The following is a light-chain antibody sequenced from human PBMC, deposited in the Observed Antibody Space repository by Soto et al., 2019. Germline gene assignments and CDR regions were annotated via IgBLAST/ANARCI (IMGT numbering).Light chain of an antibody. CDR1: SSDVGGYNY. CDR2: EVS. V-gene: IGLV2-14*01. J-gene: IGLJ1*01. CDR3: SSYAGSSNV. Sequence: QSVLTQPASVSGSPGQSITISCTGTSSDVGGYNYVSWYQQHPGKAPKLIIYEVSARPSGVSNRFSGSKSGKTASLTISGLQAEDEADYYCSSYAGSSNVFGTGTKLTVL.